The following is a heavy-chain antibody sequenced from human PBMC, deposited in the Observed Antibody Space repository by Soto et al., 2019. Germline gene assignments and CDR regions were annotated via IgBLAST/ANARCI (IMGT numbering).Heavy chain of an antibody. CDR3: ARRRSRITMVRGVSWFDP. D-gene: IGHD3-10*01. Sequence: SETLSVTCAVDGGSFSGYYWSWIRQPPGKGLEWIGEINHSGSTNYNPSLKSRVTISVDTSKNQFSLKLSSVTAADTAVYYCARRRSRITMVRGVSWFDPWGQGTLVTVSS. V-gene: IGHV4-34*01. CDR2: INHSGST. CDR1: GGSFSGYY. J-gene: IGHJ5*02.